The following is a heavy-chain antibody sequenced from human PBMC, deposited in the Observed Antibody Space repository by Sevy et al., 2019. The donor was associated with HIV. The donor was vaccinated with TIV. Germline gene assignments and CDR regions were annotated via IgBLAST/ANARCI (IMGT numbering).Heavy chain of an antibody. D-gene: IGHD6-13*01. CDR1: GFTFSSYA. CDR3: ARPGGAAAGPYTFDI. CDR2: ISYDGSNK. V-gene: IGHV3-30-3*01. J-gene: IGHJ3*02. Sequence: GGSLRLSCAASGFTFSSYAMHWVRQAPGKGLEWVAVISYDGSNKYYGDSVKGRFTISRDNSKNTLYLQMNSLRADDTAVYYCARPGGAAAGPYTFDIWGQGTMVTVSS.